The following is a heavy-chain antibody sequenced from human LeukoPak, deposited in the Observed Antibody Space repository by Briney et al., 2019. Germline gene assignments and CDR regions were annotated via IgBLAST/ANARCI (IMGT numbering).Heavy chain of an antibody. J-gene: IGHJ4*02. Sequence: GGSLRLSCAASGFTVSSKYMSWVRQAPGKGLEWVSTIYSAGTTCYADSVKGRFTISRDNPKNTLYLQMNSLRAEDTAVYYCAKGLTYNSGSRGYFDYWGQGTLVTVSS. D-gene: IGHD6-19*01. CDR3: AKGLTYNSGSRGYFDY. V-gene: IGHV3-53*01. CDR1: GFTVSSKY. CDR2: IYSAGTT.